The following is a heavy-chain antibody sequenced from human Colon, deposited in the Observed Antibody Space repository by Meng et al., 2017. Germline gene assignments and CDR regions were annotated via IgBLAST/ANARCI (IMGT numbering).Heavy chain of an antibody. CDR3: ARKRTTPGTLGFDY. V-gene: IGHV4-4*02. D-gene: IGHD6-13*01. Sequence: KPSAHPLLTSSHSRTACHRCSGWNWSRTPPGKGLEWIGKIYPSGRTSSNPSLQGQVTILLYKSKNQFSLELNSVTAADSAIYFCARKRTTPGTLGFDYWGQGTLVTVSS. CDR1: RTACHRCSG. CDR2: IYPSGRT. J-gene: IGHJ4*02.